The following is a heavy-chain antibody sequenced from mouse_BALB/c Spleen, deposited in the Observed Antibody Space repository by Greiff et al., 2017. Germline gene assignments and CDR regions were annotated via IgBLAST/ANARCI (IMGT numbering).Heavy chain of an antibody. Sequence: EVQLQQSGPELVKPGASVKISCKASGYTFTDYNMHWVKQSHGKSLEWIGYIYPYNGGTGYNQKFKSKATLTVDNSSSTAYMELRSLTSEDSAVYYCARSYGSSGGFAYWGQGTLVTVSA. V-gene: IGHV1S29*02. CDR3: ARSYGSSGGFAY. D-gene: IGHD1-1*01. J-gene: IGHJ3*01. CDR1: GYTFTDYN. CDR2: IYPYNGGT.